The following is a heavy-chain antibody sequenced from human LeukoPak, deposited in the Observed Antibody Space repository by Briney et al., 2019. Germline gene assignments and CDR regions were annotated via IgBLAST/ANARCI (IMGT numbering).Heavy chain of an antibody. D-gene: IGHD3-9*01. Sequence: ASVKVSCKASGYTFTSYTMHWVRQAPGQRLEWMGWINVGNGNTKYSQKFQGRVTITRDTSASTAYMEQSSLRSEDTAVYYCARTFRNILTGSYYYFDYWGQGTLVTVSS. CDR1: GYTFTSYT. CDR2: INVGNGNT. J-gene: IGHJ4*02. V-gene: IGHV1-3*01. CDR3: ARTFRNILTGSYYYFDY.